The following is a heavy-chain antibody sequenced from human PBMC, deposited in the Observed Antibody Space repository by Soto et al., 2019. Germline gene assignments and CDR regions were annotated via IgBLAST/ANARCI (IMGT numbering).Heavy chain of an antibody. J-gene: IGHJ5*02. D-gene: IGHD3-16*01. V-gene: IGHV4-30-4*01. CDR2: IYYSGST. Sequence: PSETLSLTCTVSGGSISSGDYYWSWIRQPPGKGLEWIGYIYYSGSTYYNPSLKSRVTISVDTSKNQFSLKLSSVTAADTAVYYCASGGDLTNWFDPWGQGTLVTVSS. CDR1: GGSISSGDYY. CDR3: ASGGDLTNWFDP.